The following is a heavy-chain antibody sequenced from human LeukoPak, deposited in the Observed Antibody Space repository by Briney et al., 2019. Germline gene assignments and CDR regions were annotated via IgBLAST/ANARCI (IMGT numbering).Heavy chain of an antibody. CDR3: ARGITMVRGLKPYFDY. D-gene: IGHD3-10*01. V-gene: IGHV4-30-2*01. Sequence: SSETLSLTCAVSGGSISSGGYSWSWIRQPPGKGLEWIGYIYHSGSTYYNPPLKSRVTISVDRSKNQFSLKLSSVTAADTAVYYCARGITMVRGLKPYFDYWGQGTLVTVSS. CDR1: GGSISSGGYS. J-gene: IGHJ4*02. CDR2: IYHSGST.